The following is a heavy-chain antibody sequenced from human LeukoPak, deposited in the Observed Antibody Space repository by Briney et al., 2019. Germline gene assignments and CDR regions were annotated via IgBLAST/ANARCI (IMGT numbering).Heavy chain of an antibody. D-gene: IGHD3-16*01. V-gene: IGHV3-21*01. CDR2: ISSSSSYI. J-gene: IGHJ6*04. CDR3: AKDQKGGTLGGGLMDV. CDR1: GFTFSSYS. Sequence: GGSLRLSCAASGFTFSSYSMNWVRQAPGKGLEWVSSISSSSSYIYYADSVKGRFTTSRDNSKNTLYLQMNSLRAEDTAVYYCAKDQKGGTLGGGLMDVWGKGTTVTVSS.